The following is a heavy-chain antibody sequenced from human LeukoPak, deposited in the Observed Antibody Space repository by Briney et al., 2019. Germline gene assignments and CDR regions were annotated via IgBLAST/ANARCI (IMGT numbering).Heavy chain of an antibody. CDR2: IYPGDSDT. Sequence: GESLHITCKGSGYSFTSYWIGWVRQMPGKGLEWMGIIYPGDSDTRYSPSFQGQVTISADKSISTGYLHWSSLKASDTAMYYCARRARGYDIFTGYHIDYWGQGTLVTVSS. CDR1: GYSFTSYW. J-gene: IGHJ4*02. D-gene: IGHD3-9*01. CDR3: ARRARGYDIFTGYHIDY. V-gene: IGHV5-51*01.